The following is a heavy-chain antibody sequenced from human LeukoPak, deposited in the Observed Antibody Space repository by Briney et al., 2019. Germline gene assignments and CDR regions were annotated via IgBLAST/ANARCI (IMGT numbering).Heavy chain of an antibody. Sequence: SVKVSCKASGGTFSSYAISWMRQAPGQGLEWMGRIIPIFGIANYAQKFQGRVTITADKSTSTAYMELSSLRSEDTAVYYCAKNGEGGSYFDYWGQGTLVTASS. CDR2: IIPIFGIA. CDR3: AKNGEGGSYFDY. V-gene: IGHV1-69*04. CDR1: GGTFSSYA. J-gene: IGHJ4*02. D-gene: IGHD3-16*01.